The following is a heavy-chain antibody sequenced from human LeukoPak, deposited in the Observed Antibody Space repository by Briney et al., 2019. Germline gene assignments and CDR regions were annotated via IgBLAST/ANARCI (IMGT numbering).Heavy chain of an antibody. Sequence: PSETLSLTCTVSRGSVSSSSYYWGRIRQPPGTGLEWIGSNYYNEYTYYNPSHKSRVPISVDTSKNQFSLKLSSVTAADTAVYYCARHEYSGSYYGLSWFDPWGPGTLVTVSS. J-gene: IGHJ5*02. D-gene: IGHD1-26*01. CDR2: NYYNEYT. CDR3: ARHEYSGSYYGLSWFDP. CDR1: RGSVSSSSYY. V-gene: IGHV4-39*01.